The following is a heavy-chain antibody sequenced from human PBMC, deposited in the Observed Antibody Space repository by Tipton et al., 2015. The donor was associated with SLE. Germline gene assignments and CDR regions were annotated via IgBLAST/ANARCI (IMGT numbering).Heavy chain of an antibody. CDR3: ARTMGAADAFDI. CDR1: GGSFSGYY. V-gene: IGHV4-34*01. D-gene: IGHD1-26*01. CDR2: INHSGST. J-gene: IGHJ3*02. Sequence: TLSLTCAVYGGSFSGYYWSWIRQPPGKGLEWIGEINHSGSTNYNPSLKSRVTISVDTSKNQFSLKLSSVTAADTAVYYCARTMGAADAFDIWGQGTMVTVSS.